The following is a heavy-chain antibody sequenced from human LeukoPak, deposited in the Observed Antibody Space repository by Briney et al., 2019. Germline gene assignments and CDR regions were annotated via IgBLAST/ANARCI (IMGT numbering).Heavy chain of an antibody. CDR3: HIVVVVASLGYFDY. V-gene: IGHV1-69*05. J-gene: IGHJ4*02. Sequence: ASVKVSCKASGGTFSSYAISWVRQAPGQGLEWMGGIIPIFGTANYAQKFQGRVTITTDESTSTAYMELSSLRSEDTAVYYCHIVVVVASLGYFDYWGQGTLVTVSS. CDR2: IIPIFGTA. CDR1: GGTFSSYA. D-gene: IGHD2-15*01.